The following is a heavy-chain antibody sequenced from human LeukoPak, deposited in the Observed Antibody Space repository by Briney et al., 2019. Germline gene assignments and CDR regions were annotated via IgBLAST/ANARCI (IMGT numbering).Heavy chain of an antibody. CDR2: ISWNSGSI. D-gene: IGHD1-26*01. CDR3: AKGSEVGAPPEGFDP. V-gene: IGHV3-9*03. Sequence: GGSLRLSCAASGFTFNDYSMHWVRQAPGKGLEWVSGISWNSGSIGYADSVKGRFTISRDNANNSLYLQMNSLRAEDMALYYCAKGSEVGAPPEGFDPWGQGTLVTVSS. CDR1: GFTFNDYS. J-gene: IGHJ5*02.